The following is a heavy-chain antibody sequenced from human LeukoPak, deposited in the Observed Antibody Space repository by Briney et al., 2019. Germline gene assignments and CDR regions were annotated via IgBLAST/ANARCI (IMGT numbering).Heavy chain of an antibody. D-gene: IGHD3-3*01. Sequence: ASVKVSCKASGYTFTSYGISWVRQAPGQGLEWMGWISAYNGNTNYAQKLQGRVTMTTDTSTSTDYLELSSLRSEDTAVYYCAKEGAYYDFWSGYYQNTYYFDYWGQGTLVTVSS. CDR1: GYTFTSYG. CDR3: AKEGAYYDFWSGYYQNTYYFDY. V-gene: IGHV1-18*01. J-gene: IGHJ4*02. CDR2: ISAYNGNT.